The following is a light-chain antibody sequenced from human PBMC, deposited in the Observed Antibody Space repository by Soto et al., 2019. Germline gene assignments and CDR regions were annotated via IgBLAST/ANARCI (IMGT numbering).Light chain of an antibody. V-gene: IGKV1-39*01. CDR1: RSISSY. CDR2: GAS. J-gene: IGKJ2*01. Sequence: DIQMTQSPSSLSASVGDRVTITCRASRSISSYLNWYQQKPGKAPKVLIYGASSLQSGVPSRFSGSGSGTDFTLTISSLQPEDFATYYCQQSYRDTFGQGTKLEIK. CDR3: QQSYRDT.